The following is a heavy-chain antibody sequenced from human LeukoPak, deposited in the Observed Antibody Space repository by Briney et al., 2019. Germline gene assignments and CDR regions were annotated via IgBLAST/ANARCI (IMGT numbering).Heavy chain of an antibody. CDR1: GFTFSSYS. J-gene: IGHJ4*02. V-gene: IGHV3-48*01. D-gene: IGHD3-3*01. Sequence: GGSLRLSCAASGFTFSSYSMNWVRQAPGKGLEWVSYISSSSSTIYYADSVKGRFTISRDNAKNSLYLQMNSLRAEDTAVYYCARADDFWSGYWVYWGQGTLVTVSS. CDR3: ARADDFWSGYWVY. CDR2: ISSSSSTI.